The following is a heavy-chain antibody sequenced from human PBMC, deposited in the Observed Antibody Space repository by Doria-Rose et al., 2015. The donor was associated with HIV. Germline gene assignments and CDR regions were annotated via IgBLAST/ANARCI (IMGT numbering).Heavy chain of an antibody. CDR1: GVSLSSPGMG. V-gene: IGHV2-26*01. D-gene: IGHD6-13*01. CDR2: IFSDDGR. CDR3: ARIKSSRWYHKYYFDF. Sequence: QVTLKESGPVLVKPTETLTLTCTVSGVSLSSPGMGVSWIRQPPGKALEWLVNIFSDDGRSYKTSLQSRLTISRGTSKSQVVLTMTDMDPVDTATYYCARIKSSRWYHKYYFDFWGQGTLVIVSA. J-gene: IGHJ4*02.